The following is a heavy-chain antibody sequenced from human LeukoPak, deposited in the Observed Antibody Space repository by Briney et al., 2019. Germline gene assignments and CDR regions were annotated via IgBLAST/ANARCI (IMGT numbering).Heavy chain of an antibody. CDR1: GFTFSRYW. Sequence: GGSLRLSCGASGFTFSRYWIHWVRQAPGKGLEWVSRINPDGSTTTYADSVKGRFTISRDNSKNTLYLQMNSLRAEDTAVYYCATYYYGSGSYFPFDYWGQGTLVTVSS. J-gene: IGHJ4*02. CDR2: INPDGSTT. V-gene: IGHV3-74*01. CDR3: ATYYYGSGSYFPFDY. D-gene: IGHD3-10*01.